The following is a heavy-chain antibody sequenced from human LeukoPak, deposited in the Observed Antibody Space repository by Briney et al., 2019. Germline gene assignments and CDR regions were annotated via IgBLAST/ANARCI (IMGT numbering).Heavy chain of an antibody. CDR1: GGTFSSYA. CDR3: ARAAPDYSNYGGSFFFDY. CDR2: IIPIFGTA. J-gene: IGHJ4*02. Sequence: ASVTVSFKACGGTFSSYAISWVRQAPGQGLAWMGGIIPIFGTANYAQKFQGRVTITTDESTSTAYMELSSLRSEDTAVYYCARAAPDYSNYGGSFFFDYWGQGTLVTVSS. D-gene: IGHD4-11*01. V-gene: IGHV1-69*05.